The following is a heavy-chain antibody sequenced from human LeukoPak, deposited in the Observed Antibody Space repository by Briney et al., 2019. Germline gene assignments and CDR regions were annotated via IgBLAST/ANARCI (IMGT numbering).Heavy chain of an antibody. J-gene: IGHJ5*02. V-gene: IGHV4-39*01. CDR2: IYYSGST. D-gene: IGHD2-2*01. Sequence: SETLSLTCTVSGGSISSSSYYWGWIRQPPGKGLEWIGSIYYSGSTYYNPSLKSRVTISVDTSKNQFSLRLSSVTAADTAVYYCARRVVVPAAIPTWGQGTLVTVSS. CDR3: ARRVVVPAAIPT. CDR1: GGSISSSSYY.